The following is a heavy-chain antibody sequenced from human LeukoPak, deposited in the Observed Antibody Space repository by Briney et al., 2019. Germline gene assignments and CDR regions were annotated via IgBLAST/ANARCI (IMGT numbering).Heavy chain of an antibody. V-gene: IGHV2-5*02. CDR3: AHSVAVATYYYYYYMDV. Sequence: ESGPTLVNPTQTLTLTCSFSGFSLTTSGVGVGWIRQPPGEALEWLAVNYWDDDKRFSPSLKSRITITKDTSKNQVVLTMTNMDPVDTATYYCAHSVAVATYYYYYYMDVWGKGTTVTVSS. D-gene: IGHD5-12*01. CDR2: NYWDDDK. CDR1: GFSLTTSGVG. J-gene: IGHJ6*03.